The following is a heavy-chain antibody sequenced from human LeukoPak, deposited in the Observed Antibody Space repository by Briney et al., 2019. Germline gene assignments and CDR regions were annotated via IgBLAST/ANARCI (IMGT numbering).Heavy chain of an antibody. CDR3: ARDGSSGSSLSFYFDY. Sequence: DSVKVSCKPSGYTFTRYGISWVRQAPGHRLEWMGWISANNGDTIYAQKVQGRVTMTTDRSTSTVYMEMTSLRSDDTAVYYCARDGSSGSSLSFYFDYWGQGTLVTVSS. V-gene: IGHV1-18*01. CDR2: ISANNGDT. D-gene: IGHD1-26*01. CDR1: GYTFTRYG. J-gene: IGHJ4*02.